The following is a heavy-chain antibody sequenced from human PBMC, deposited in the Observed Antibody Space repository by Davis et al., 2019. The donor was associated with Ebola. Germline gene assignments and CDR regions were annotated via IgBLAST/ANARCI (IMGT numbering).Heavy chain of an antibody. CDR3: ARMSRGRHWNYDDF. J-gene: IGHJ4*02. V-gene: IGHV4-61*08. Sequence: PSETLSLTCTVSGGSISSGDYYWSWIRQPPGKGLEWIGYIYYNGSTNYNPSLKSRVTISVDTSKNQFSLKLSSVTAADTAVYYCARMSRGRHWNYDDFWGRGTLVTVSS. CDR1: GGSISSGDYY. CDR2: IYYNGST. D-gene: IGHD1-1*01.